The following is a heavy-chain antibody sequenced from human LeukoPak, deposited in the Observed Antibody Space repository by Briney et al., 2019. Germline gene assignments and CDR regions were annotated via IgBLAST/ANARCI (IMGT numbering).Heavy chain of an antibody. CDR2: ISSSGSTM. Sequence: PGGSLRLSCAASGFTFSSYAMSWVRQAPGKGLEWLSYISSSGSTMYYADSVKGRFTISRDNAKNSLYLQMNDLRAEDTAVYYCARDIHRDLVVVGLSGFDPWGQGTLVTVSS. D-gene: IGHD2-2*01. V-gene: IGHV3-48*04. J-gene: IGHJ5*02. CDR1: GFTFSSYA. CDR3: ARDIHRDLVVVGLSGFDP.